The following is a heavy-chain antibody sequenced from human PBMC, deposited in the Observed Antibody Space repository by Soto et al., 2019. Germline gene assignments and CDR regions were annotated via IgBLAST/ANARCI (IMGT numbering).Heavy chain of an antibody. Sequence: EVQLVESGGGLVEPGRSLRLSCAASGFTFGDYSMTWFRQAPGKGLDWVAFIRNKAAGGTAEYAASVRGRFTISRDDSKSIAYLQMNGLRTEDTAMYYCTRDRVLPDYWGQGTLVTVSS. J-gene: IGHJ4*02. CDR3: TRDRVLPDY. CDR2: IRNKAAGGTA. V-gene: IGHV3-49*03. D-gene: IGHD2-8*01. CDR1: GFTFGDYS.